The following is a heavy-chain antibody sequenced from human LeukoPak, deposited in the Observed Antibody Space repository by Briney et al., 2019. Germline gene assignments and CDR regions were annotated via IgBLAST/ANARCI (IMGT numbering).Heavy chain of an antibody. D-gene: IGHD2-2*01. CDR3: AVYCSSTSCFRDYYYYYMDV. CDR1: GFTVSSNY. J-gene: IGHJ6*03. V-gene: IGHV3-53*01. CDR2: IYSGGST. Sequence: PGGSLRLSCAASGFTVSSNYMSWVRQAPGKGLEWVSVIYSGGSTYYADSVKGRFTISRDNSKNTLYLQMNSLRAEDTAVYYCAVYCSSTSCFRDYYYYYMDVWGKGTTVTVSS.